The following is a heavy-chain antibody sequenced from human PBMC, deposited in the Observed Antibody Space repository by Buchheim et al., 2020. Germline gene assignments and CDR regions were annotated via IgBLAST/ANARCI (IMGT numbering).Heavy chain of an antibody. J-gene: IGHJ4*02. V-gene: IGHV3-7*01. CDR1: GFTFSRYY. D-gene: IGHD2/OR15-2a*01. Sequence: EVQLVESGGGLVQPGGFLRLSCAGSGFTFSRYYMSWVRQAPGKGLEWVANLKQDGSETNCVDSVKGRFTFSRDNAKNSLYLQMNSLRVEDTAVYYCAKIDARRSFDNWGQGTL. CDR2: LKQDGSET. CDR3: AKIDARRSFDN.